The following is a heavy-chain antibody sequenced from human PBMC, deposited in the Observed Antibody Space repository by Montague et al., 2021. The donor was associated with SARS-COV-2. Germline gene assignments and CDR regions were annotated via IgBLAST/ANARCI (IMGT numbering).Heavy chain of an antibody. CDR3: ARGYGTTVVTRAFDY. J-gene: IGHJ4*02. CDR1: GFSLSTSGMC. D-gene: IGHD4-23*01. CDR2: IDWDDDK. Sequence: PALVKPTQTLTLTCTFSGFSLSTSGMCVSWIRQPPGKALEWLTLIDWDDDKYYSTSLKTRLTIPKDTSENQVVLTMTNMDPVDTATYYCARGYGTTVVTRAFDYWGQGTLVTVSS. V-gene: IGHV2-70*01.